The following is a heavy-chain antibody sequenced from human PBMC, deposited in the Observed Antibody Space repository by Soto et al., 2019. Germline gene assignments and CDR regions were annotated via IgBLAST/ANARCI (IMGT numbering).Heavy chain of an antibody. CDR3: ATRTSGYSSAWLGY. CDR1: GYTFTRYG. J-gene: IGHJ4*02. V-gene: IGHV1-18*04. CDR2: ISAYNGNT. Sequence: ASVKVSRKASGYTFTRYGISWLRQAPGQGLEWMGWISAYNGNTNYAQKLQGRVTMTTDTSTSTAYMELRSLRSDDTAVYYCATRTSGYSSAWLGYWGQGTLVTVSS. D-gene: IGHD6-13*01.